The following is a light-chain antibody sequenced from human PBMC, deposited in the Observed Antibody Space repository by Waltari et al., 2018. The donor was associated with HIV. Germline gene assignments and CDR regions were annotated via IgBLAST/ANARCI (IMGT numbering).Light chain of an antibody. Sequence: QSVLTQPPSVSGAPGPRVTISCTGSSDDVGGYTYVSWYQHFPGKAPKRLISDDTYRASGISRRFSGSKSANTASLTISGLRPEDEADYFCASFSSTSTYVFGTGTKVTVL. J-gene: IGLJ1*01. CDR3: ASFSSTSTYV. CDR1: SDDVGGYTY. V-gene: IGLV2-14*03. CDR2: DDT.